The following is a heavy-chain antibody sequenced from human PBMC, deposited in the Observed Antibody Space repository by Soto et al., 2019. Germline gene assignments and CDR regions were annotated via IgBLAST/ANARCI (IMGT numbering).Heavy chain of an antibody. CDR1: GGTFSSYT. J-gene: IGHJ5*02. CDR3: ARYCSGGSSSRFDP. Sequence: SVKVSCKASGGTFSSYTISWVRQAPGQGLEWMGRIIPILGIANYAQKFQGRVTITADKSTSTAYMELSSLRSEDTAVYYCARYCSGGSSSRFDPWAQRTLVPVSS. CDR2: IIPILGIA. V-gene: IGHV1-69*02. D-gene: IGHD2-15*01.